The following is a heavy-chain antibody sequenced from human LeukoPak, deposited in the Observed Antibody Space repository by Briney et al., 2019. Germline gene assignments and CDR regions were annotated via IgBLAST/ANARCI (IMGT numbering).Heavy chain of an antibody. D-gene: IGHD5-18*01. CDR3: ARDGGSRGYTYGQGAFDI. V-gene: IGHV3-53*01. CDR2: MYSGNKT. J-gene: IGHJ3*02. CDR1: GFTFSNYA. Sequence: GGSLRLSCSTSGFTFSNYAMTWVRQAPGKGLEWVSLMYSGNKTSYADSVKGRFTISRDNFKNTFYLQMNSLRAEDTAVYYCARDGGSRGYTYGQGAFDIWGQGTMVTVSS.